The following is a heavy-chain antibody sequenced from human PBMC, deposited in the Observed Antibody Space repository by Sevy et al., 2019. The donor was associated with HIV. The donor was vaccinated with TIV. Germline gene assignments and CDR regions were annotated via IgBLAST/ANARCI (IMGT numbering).Heavy chain of an antibody. Sequence: GGSLRLSCVASGFPFNYYAMNWVRQAPGKGLEWILYINSDSDTMYYGDSVKGRFTISRDNAKNSLYLQMNSLRDEETAVCDCARESGTYYDTSGYPYLLEAGFDYWGQGTLVTVSS. D-gene: IGHD3-22*01. V-gene: IGHV3-48*02. CDR3: ARESGTYYDTSGYPYLLEAGFDY. CDR2: INSDSDTM. J-gene: IGHJ4*02. CDR1: GFPFNYYA.